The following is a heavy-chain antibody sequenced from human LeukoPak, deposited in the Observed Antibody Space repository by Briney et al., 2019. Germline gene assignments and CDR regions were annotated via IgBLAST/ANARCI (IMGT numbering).Heavy chain of an antibody. V-gene: IGHV3-48*02. D-gene: IGHD6-19*01. CDR1: GFTFSNYG. CDR3: ARGSSGWLFDY. CDR2: ISSSSTATI. J-gene: IGHJ4*02. Sequence: GGSLRLSCAASGFTFSNYGMTWVRQAPGKGLEWVSYISSSSTATIYYADSVKGRFTISRDNAKNSLYLQMNSLRDEDTAVYYCARGSSGWLFDYWGQGTLVTVSS.